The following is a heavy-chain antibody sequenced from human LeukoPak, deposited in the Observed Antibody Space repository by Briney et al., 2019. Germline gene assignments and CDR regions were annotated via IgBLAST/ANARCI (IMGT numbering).Heavy chain of an antibody. CDR1: GFTLDDYA. Sequence: GGSLRLSCAASGFTLDDYAMHWVRQAPGKGLEWVSGISWNSGSIGYADSVKGRFTISRDNAKNSLYLQMNSLRAEDTALYYCAKDSAVYYYDSSGYYFDYWGQGTLVTVSS. CDR3: AKDSAVYYYDSSGYYFDY. V-gene: IGHV3-9*01. D-gene: IGHD3-22*01. J-gene: IGHJ4*02. CDR2: ISWNSGSI.